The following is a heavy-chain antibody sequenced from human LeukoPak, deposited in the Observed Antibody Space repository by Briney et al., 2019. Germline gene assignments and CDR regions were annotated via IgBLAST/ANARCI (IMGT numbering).Heavy chain of an antibody. V-gene: IGHV3-74*01. J-gene: IGHJ4*02. Sequence: GGSLRLSCAASGFTFSSYWMHWVRQAPGEGLVWVSRINSDGSSTSYADSVRGRFSISRDNAKNTLYLQMNSLRAEDTAVYYCARGLSGYASSLGYWGQGTLVTVSA. D-gene: IGHD6-6*01. CDR1: GFTFSSYW. CDR3: ARGLSGYASSLGY. CDR2: INSDGSST.